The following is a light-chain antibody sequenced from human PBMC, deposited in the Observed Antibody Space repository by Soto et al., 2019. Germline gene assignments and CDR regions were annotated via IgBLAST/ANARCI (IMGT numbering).Light chain of an antibody. V-gene: IGLV2-8*01. CDR1: SSDIGVYNY. Sequence: QSVLTQPPSASGSPGQLVTISCTGTSSDIGVYNYVSWYQQHPGKAPKLMIYEVSKRPSGVPDRFSGSKSGNTASLTVSGLQAEDEADYYCSSYAGSNNLYVFGTGTKVTVL. J-gene: IGLJ1*01. CDR2: EVS. CDR3: SSYAGSNNLYV.